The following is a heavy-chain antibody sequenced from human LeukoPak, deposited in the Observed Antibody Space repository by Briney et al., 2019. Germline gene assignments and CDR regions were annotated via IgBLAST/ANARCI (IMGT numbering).Heavy chain of an antibody. CDR3: AKGTIAAAGTRDYFDY. Sequence: GGSLRLSCAASGFTFSNYGMSWVRQAPGKGLEWVSAISGSGGSTYYADSVRGRFTISRDNPKFTFSRDTSKNKLYLQMSSLTGEDTAVYYCAKGTIAAAGTRDYFDYWGQGTLVTVSS. D-gene: IGHD6-13*01. V-gene: IGHV3-23*01. CDR2: ISGSGGST. CDR1: GFTFSNYG. J-gene: IGHJ4*02.